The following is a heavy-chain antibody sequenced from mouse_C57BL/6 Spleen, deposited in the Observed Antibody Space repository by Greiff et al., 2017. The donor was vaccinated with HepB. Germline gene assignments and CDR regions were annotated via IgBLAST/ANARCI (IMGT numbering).Heavy chain of an antibody. CDR3: ARPDYYGGSPAWFAY. D-gene: IGHD1-1*01. Sequence: EVQRVESGGGLVKPGGSLKLSCAASGFTFSDYGMHWVRQAPEKGLEWVAYISSGSSTIYYAATVKGRFTISRDNAKNTLFLQMTSLRSEDTAMYYCARPDYYGGSPAWFAYWGQGTLVTVSA. CDR1: GFTFSDYG. J-gene: IGHJ3*01. CDR2: ISSGSSTI. V-gene: IGHV5-17*01.